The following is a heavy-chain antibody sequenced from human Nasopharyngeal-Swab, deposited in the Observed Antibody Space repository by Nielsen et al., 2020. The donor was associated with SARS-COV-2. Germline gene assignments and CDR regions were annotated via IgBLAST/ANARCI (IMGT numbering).Heavy chain of an antibody. CDR1: GYSFTSYW. CDR2: IYPSDSET. CDR3: ARGWYSGPDY. V-gene: IGHV5-51*01. D-gene: IGHD6-19*01. J-gene: IGHJ4*02. Sequence: GESLKISCKGSGYSFTSYWIAWVRQMPGKGLEWMVLIYPSDSETRYSPSFEGQVTISADKSISTAYLQWSSLKASDTAMYYCARGWYSGPDYWGQGTLVTVSS.